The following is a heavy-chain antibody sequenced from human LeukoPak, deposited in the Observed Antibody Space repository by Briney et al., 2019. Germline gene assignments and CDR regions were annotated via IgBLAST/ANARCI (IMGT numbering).Heavy chain of an antibody. J-gene: IGHJ4*02. CDR1: GFVFSSLD. CDR2: ISDSGDRT. Sequence: QSGGSLRLSCAASGFVFSSLDMGWVRQAPGKGLEWVSAISDSGDRTYYADSVKGRFTLSRDNSKNTLYLQMNSLRAEDTAVYYCAKDARRSSGWWFSDHWGQGTLVTVSS. V-gene: IGHV3-23*01. CDR3: AKDARRSSGWWFSDH. D-gene: IGHD6-19*01.